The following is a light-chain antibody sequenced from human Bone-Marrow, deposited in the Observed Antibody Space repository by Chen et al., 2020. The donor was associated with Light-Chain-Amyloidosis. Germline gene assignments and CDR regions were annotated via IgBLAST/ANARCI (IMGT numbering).Light chain of an antibody. J-gene: IGLJ3*02. Sequence: SYVLTQPSSVSVAPGQTATLACGGNNIGSTSVHWYQQTPGQAPLLVVYDDSDRPSGIPERLSGAYSGNRATLTISRVEAGDGADYYCQVWDRSSDRPVFGGGTKLTVL. CDR1: NIGSTS. CDR3: QVWDRSSDRPV. CDR2: DDS. V-gene: IGLV3-21*02.